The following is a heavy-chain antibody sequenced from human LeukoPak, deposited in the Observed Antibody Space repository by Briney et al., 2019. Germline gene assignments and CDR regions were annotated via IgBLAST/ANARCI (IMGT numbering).Heavy chain of an antibody. CDR3: ARSPLEYYFDY. CDR1: GGSISSSSYY. V-gene: IGHV4-39*01. Sequence: PSETLSLTCTVYGGSISSSSYYWGWIRQPPGKGLEWIGSIYYSGSTYYNPSLKSRVTISVDTSKNQFSLKLSSVTAADTAVYYCARSPLEYYFDYWGQGTLVTVSS. D-gene: IGHD3-3*01. J-gene: IGHJ4*02. CDR2: IYYSGST.